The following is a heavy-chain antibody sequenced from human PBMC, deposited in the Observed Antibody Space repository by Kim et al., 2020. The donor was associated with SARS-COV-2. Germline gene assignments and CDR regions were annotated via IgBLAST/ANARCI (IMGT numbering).Heavy chain of an antibody. J-gene: IGHJ4*02. CDR3: ATLRGGSYNF. V-gene: IGHV1-2*02. CDR1: GFAFTDTY. CDR2: ITPNSDGT. Sequence: ASVKVSCKASGFAFTDTYMHWLRQAPGQGLEWVGWITPNSDGTIYAQKFQGRVTMTRDSSVSTAYMELSSLKSDDTAVYYCATLRGGSYNFWGQGTLVTVSS. D-gene: IGHD1-26*01.